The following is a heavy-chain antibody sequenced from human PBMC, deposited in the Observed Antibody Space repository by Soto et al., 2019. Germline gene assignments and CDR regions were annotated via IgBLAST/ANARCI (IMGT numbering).Heavy chain of an antibody. V-gene: IGHV4-39*01. CDR2: IYYSGST. J-gene: IGHJ4*02. D-gene: IGHD1-1*01. CDR3: ARLEVPTGYFDY. Sequence: SETLCIPWILSAGSISTRTYYWGWIPQPPGKGLEWIGSIYYSGSTYYNPSLKSRVTISVDTSKNQLSLKLSSVTAADTAVYYCARLEVPTGYFDYWGQGTLVTISS. CDR1: AGSISTRTYY.